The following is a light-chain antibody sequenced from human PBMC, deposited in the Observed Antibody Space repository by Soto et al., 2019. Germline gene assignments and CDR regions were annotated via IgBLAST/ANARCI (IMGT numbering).Light chain of an antibody. CDR2: GAS. V-gene: IGKV3-20*01. CDR1: QSVSSSY. CDR3: QQYGSSPQT. Sequence: EIVLTQSPGTLSLSPGARATLSCRASQSVSSSYLAWYQQKPGQAPRLLIYGASNRATGIPDRFSGSGSGTDFTLTISRLEPEDFAVYYCQQYGSSPQTFGQGTNLEIK. J-gene: IGKJ2*01.